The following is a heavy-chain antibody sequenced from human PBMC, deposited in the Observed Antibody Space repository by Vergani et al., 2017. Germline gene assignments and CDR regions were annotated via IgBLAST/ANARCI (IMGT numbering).Heavy chain of an antibody. CDR1: GGSFSGYY. D-gene: IGHD7-27*01. CDR3: ARGQKLGIPMYYYYMDV. V-gene: IGHV4-34*09. CDR2: INHSGST. J-gene: IGHJ6*03. Sequence: QVQLQESGPGLVKPSQTLSLTCTVYGGSFSGYYWSWIRQPPGKGLEWIGEINHSGSTNYNPSLKSRVTISVDTSKNQFSLKLISVTAADTAVYYCARGQKLGIPMYYYYMDVWGKGTTVTVSS.